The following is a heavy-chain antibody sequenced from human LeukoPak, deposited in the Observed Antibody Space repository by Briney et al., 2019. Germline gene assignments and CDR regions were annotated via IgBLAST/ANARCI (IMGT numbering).Heavy chain of an antibody. CDR3: ARTRDYDFWSGYYFDY. CDR2: ISSSSSYI. V-gene: IGHV3-21*01. Sequence: PGGSLSLSCAASGFTFSSYSMNWVRQAPGKGLEWVSSISSSSSYIYYADSVKGRFTISRDNAKNSLYLQMNSLRAEDTAVYYCARTRDYDFWSGYYFDYWGQGTLVTVSS. CDR1: GFTFSSYS. J-gene: IGHJ4*02. D-gene: IGHD3-3*01.